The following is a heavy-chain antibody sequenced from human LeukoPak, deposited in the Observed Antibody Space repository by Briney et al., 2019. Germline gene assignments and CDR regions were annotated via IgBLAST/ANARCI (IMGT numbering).Heavy chain of an antibody. Sequence: ASVKVSCKASGYTFTSYAMHWVRRAPGQRLEWMGWINAGNGDTKYSQKFQGRVTIARDTTASTAYMELSSLRSEDTAVYYCARDRGGTGDFDYWGQGTLVTVSS. CDR3: ARDRGGTGDFDY. CDR2: INAGNGDT. V-gene: IGHV1-3*01. CDR1: GYTFTSYA. J-gene: IGHJ4*02. D-gene: IGHD1-1*01.